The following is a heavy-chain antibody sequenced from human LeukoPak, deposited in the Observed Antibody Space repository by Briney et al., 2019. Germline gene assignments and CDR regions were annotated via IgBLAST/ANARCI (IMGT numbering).Heavy chain of an antibody. CDR3: AKGLLWFGNGMDV. Sequence: GGSLRLSCAASGFTFSSYAMSWVRQAPGKGLEWVSAISGSGGSSYYADSVKGRFTISRDNSKNTLYLQMNSLRAEDTAVYYCAKGLLWFGNGMDVWGQGTTVTVSS. CDR1: GFTFSSYA. CDR2: ISGSGGSS. V-gene: IGHV3-23*01. D-gene: IGHD3-10*01. J-gene: IGHJ6*02.